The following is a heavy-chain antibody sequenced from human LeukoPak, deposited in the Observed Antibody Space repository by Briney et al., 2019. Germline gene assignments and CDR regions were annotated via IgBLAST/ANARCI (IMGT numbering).Heavy chain of an antibody. CDR1: GYTFTSYY. V-gene: IGHV1-2*02. CDR3: ARDAGDGYTEVGPYYYYYMDV. D-gene: IGHD5-24*01. J-gene: IGHJ6*03. CDR2: INPNSGGT. Sequence: GASVKVSCKASGYTFTSYYMHWVRQAPGQGLEWMGWINPNSGGTNYAQKFQGRVTMTRDTPISTAYMELSRLRSDDTAVYYCARDAGDGYTEVGPYYYYYMDVWGKGTTVTISS.